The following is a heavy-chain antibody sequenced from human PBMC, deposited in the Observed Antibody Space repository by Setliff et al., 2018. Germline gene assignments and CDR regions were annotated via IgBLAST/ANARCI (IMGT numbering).Heavy chain of an antibody. D-gene: IGHD1-26*01. V-gene: IGHV3-15*07. CDR3: TTAHYTGNSRTLDF. CDR1: GFTFSNAW. Sequence: GGSLRLSCAASGFTFSNAWMNWVRQAPGKGLEWVGRIKGKTDGLTTDYAAPVKGRFTISRDDSKNTLLLQMNNLKTEDTALYYCTTAHYTGNSRTLDFWGQGTLVTVSS. J-gene: IGHJ4*02. CDR2: IKGKTDGLTT.